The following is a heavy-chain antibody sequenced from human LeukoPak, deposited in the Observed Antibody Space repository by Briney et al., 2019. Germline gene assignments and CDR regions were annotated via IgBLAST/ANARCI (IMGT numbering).Heavy chain of an antibody. D-gene: IGHD7-27*01. V-gene: IGHV3-7*01. CDR2: ISQDGSET. Sequence: GGSLRLSCAASGFPFNSFFLNWVRLTPGRELEWVACISQDGSETFYMDSVRGRFIISRDNTKHSLYLQMDSLRAEDTAVYFCVRDLGHSRHYFEYWGQGALVTVSS. CDR1: GFPFNSFF. CDR3: VRDLGHSRHYFEY. J-gene: IGHJ4*02.